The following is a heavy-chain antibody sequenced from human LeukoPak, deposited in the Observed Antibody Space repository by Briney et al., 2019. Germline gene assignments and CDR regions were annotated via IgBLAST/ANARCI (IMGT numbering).Heavy chain of an antibody. J-gene: IGHJ4*02. CDR3: ARACSGASCPFDY. D-gene: IGHD2-15*01. V-gene: IGHV6-1*01. CDR1: GDIVSSNSAA. Sequence: SQTHSLTCALSGDIVSSNSAAWHWSRQSPSRGLEWLGRTYYRSKWYNDYEVPVKIRITINPDTSKNHFSLQLNSVTPEDTAVYYCARACSGASCPFDYWGQGTLVTVS. CDR2: TYYRSKWYN.